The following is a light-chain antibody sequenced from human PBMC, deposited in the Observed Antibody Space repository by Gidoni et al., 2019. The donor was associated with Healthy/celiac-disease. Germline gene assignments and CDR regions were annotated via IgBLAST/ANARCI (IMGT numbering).Light chain of an antibody. Sequence: IVMSQSPDCLAVPLGKRATINCKSSQSVLYSSNNKNNLAWYQQKPGQPPKLLIYWASTRESGVPDRFSGSGSGTDVTLTISSLQAEDVAVYYCQQYYSTPLYTFXQXTKLEIK. CDR1: QSVLYSSNNKNN. CDR2: WAS. J-gene: IGKJ2*01. CDR3: QQYYSTPLYT. V-gene: IGKV4-1*01.